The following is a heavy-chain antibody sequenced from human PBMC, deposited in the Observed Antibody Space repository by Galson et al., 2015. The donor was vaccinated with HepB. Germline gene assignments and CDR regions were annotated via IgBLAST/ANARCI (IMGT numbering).Heavy chain of an antibody. CDR1: GFIFRNYG. V-gene: IGHV3-33*06. J-gene: IGHJ4*02. CDR3: AKLDSSGSS. Sequence: SLRLSCAASGFIFRNYGMHWVRQAPGKGLEWVAVIWYGGRDQKYADSVKGRFTISRDNSRNTLYLQMSSLRVEDTALYYCAKLDSSGSSWGQGTLVTVSS. CDR2: IWYGGRDQ. D-gene: IGHD6-19*01.